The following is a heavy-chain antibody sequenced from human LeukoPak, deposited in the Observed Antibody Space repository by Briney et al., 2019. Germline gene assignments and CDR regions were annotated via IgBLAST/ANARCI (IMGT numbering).Heavy chain of an antibody. D-gene: IGHD3-3*01. Sequence: SVKVSCKASGGTFSDYALNWVRQAPGRGLEWMGVFILILGTANSTQKFQDRVTITADISMNTVYMELSSLRSEDTAVYFCAGIPVFGVVLHQEPVWGKGTTVTVSS. CDR1: GGTFSDYA. CDR2: FILILGTA. V-gene: IGHV1-69*10. CDR3: AGIPVFGVVLHQEPV. J-gene: IGHJ6*04.